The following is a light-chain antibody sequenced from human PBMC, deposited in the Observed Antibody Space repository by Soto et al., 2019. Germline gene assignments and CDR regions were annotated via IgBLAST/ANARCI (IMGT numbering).Light chain of an antibody. CDR1: SSNVGACDF. CDR3: NSYAAGMSGQV. J-gene: IGLJ2*01. Sequence: QSVLTQPASVSGAPGQRIAISCTGSSSNVGACDFVPWYQHLPGTAPKVLIYDNNNRPSGVSDRFSGSKSGTSASLAISGLQAEDEADYFCNSYAAGMSGQVFGGGTKVTVL. V-gene: IGLV1-40*01. CDR2: DNN.